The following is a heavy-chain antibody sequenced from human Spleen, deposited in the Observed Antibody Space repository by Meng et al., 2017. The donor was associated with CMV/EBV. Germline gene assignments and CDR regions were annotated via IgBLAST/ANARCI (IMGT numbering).Heavy chain of an antibody. D-gene: IGHD6-13*01. Sequence: ASVKVSCKASGYTFTGYYMHWVRQAPGQGLEWMGWINPNSGGTNYAQKFQGRVTMTRDTSISTAYMELSRLRSDDTAVYYCAREARKAAAAGTGWFDPWGQGTLVTVSS. CDR2: INPNSGGT. CDR1: GYTFTGYY. J-gene: IGHJ5*02. V-gene: IGHV1-2*02. CDR3: AREARKAAAAGTGWFDP.